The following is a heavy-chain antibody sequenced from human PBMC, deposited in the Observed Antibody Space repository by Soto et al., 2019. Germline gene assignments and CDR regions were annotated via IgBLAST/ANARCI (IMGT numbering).Heavy chain of an antibody. CDR2: ISAYNGNT. CDR3: ARGEHSYGSGSYYYSLYYYGMDV. J-gene: IGHJ6*02. D-gene: IGHD3-10*01. Sequence: QVQLVQSGAAVKNPGASVKVSCKASGYTFTSYGISWVRQAPGQGLEWMGWISAYNGNTNYAQKLQGRVTMTTDTYTRTAYMELRSLRSYDTAVYYCARGEHSYGSGSYYYSLYYYGMDVWGQGTTVTVSS. CDR1: GYTFTSYG. V-gene: IGHV1-18*01.